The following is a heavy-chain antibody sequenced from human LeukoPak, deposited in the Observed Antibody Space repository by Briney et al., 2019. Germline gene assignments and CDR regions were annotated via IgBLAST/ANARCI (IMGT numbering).Heavy chain of an antibody. D-gene: IGHD3-10*01. V-gene: IGHV1-69*01. J-gene: IGHJ4*02. CDR1: GGTFSSYA. CDR3: ARDSFGTFDY. CDR2: IIPIFGTA. Sequence: GSSVKVSCKASGGTFSSYAISWVRQAPGQGLEWMGGIIPIFGTANYAQKFQGRVTITAEESMSTAYMELSSLRSEATAVYYCARDSFGTFDYWGQGTLVTVSS.